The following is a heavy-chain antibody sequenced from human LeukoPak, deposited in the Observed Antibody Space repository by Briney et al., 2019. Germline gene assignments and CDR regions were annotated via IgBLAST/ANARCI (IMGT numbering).Heavy chain of an antibody. J-gene: IGHJ4*02. D-gene: IGHD3-22*01. Sequence: ASVKVSCKASGYTFTGYYIHWVRQAPGQGLEWMGWINPNSGGSNYAQKFQGRVTMTRDTSTSTAYMELRSLRSDDTAVYYCARGRYYYDSSGGGYFDYWGQGTLVTVSS. CDR3: ARGRYYYDSSGGGYFDY. CDR2: INPNSGGS. CDR1: GYTFTGYY. V-gene: IGHV1-2*02.